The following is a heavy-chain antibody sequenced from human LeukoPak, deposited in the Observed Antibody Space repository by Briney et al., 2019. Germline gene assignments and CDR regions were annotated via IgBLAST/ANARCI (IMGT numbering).Heavy chain of an antibody. CDR2: IKQDGSEK. J-gene: IGHJ4*02. CDR3: ARGQIVVVPAAKIGGY. CDR1: GFTFSSYA. V-gene: IGHV3-7*01. D-gene: IGHD2-2*01. Sequence: GESLRLSCAASGFTFSSYAMHWVRQAPGKGLEWVANIKQDGSEKYYVDSVKGRFTISRDNAKNSLYLQMNSLRAEDTAVYYCARGQIVVVPAAKIGGYWGQGTLVTVSS.